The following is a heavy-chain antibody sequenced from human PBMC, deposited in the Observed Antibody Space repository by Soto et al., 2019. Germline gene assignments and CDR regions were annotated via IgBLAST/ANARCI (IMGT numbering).Heavy chain of an antibody. J-gene: IGHJ4*02. CDR3: ARDDPIVVVVAAIDY. D-gene: IGHD2-15*01. CDR1: GYTFTSYG. V-gene: IGHV1-18*01. Sequence: ASVKVSCKASGYTFTSYGISWVRQAPGQGLEWMGWISAYNGNTNYAQKLQGRVTMTTDTSTSTAYMELRSLRSDDTAVYYCARDDPIVVVVAAIDYWGQGTLVTVS. CDR2: ISAYNGNT.